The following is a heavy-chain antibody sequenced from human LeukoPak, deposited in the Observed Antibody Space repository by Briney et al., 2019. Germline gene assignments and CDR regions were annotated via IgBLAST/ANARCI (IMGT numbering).Heavy chain of an antibody. D-gene: IGHD3-10*01. J-gene: IGHJ6*02. Sequence: GGSLRLSSAASGFTFSSYAMHWVRQAPGKGLEWVAVISYDGSNKYYADSVKGRFTISRDNSKNTLYLQMNSLRAEDTAVYYCARDLKLEWFGELLFSYYYGMDVWGQGTTVTVSS. CDR2: ISYDGSNK. V-gene: IGHV3-30-3*01. CDR1: GFTFSSYA. CDR3: ARDLKLEWFGELLFSYYYGMDV.